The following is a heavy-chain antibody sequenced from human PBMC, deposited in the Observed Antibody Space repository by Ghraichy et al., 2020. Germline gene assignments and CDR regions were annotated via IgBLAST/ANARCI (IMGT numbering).Heavy chain of an antibody. J-gene: IGHJ4*02. Sequence: GGSLRLSCAASGFNFSTYAMSWVRQAPGKGLEWVSGISMSGASTYYADSVKGRFTISRDNSKNTLYLQMNSLRAEDTAVYYCAKVKRSMGRGYWGQGILVTVSS. CDR2: ISMSGAST. D-gene: IGHD3-10*01. CDR1: GFNFSTYA. V-gene: IGHV3-23*01. CDR3: AKVKRSMGRGY.